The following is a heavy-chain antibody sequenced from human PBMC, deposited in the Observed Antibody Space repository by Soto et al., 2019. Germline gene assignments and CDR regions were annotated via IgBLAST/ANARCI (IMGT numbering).Heavy chain of an antibody. D-gene: IGHD5-18*01. V-gene: IGHV3-23*01. Sequence: EVQLLESGGGLVQPGGSLRLSCAASGFTFSSYAMSWVRQAPGKGLEWVSAISGSGGSTYYADSMKGRFTISRDNSKNTLYLQMNSLRAEDTAVYYCAKGQTVDTAPYYGMDVWGQGTTVTVSS. J-gene: IGHJ6*02. CDR1: GFTFSSYA. CDR3: AKGQTVDTAPYYGMDV. CDR2: ISGSGGST.